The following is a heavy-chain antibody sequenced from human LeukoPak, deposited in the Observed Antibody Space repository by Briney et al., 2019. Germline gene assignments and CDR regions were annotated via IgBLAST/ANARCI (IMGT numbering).Heavy chain of an antibody. CDR3: AKDRFYCSSTSCYVGAVFDY. J-gene: IGHJ4*02. Sequence: GGSLRPSCAASGFTFSSYAMSWVRQAPGKGLEWVSAISGSGGNTYYADSVKGRFTISRDNSKNTLYLQMNSLRAEDTAVYYCAKDRFYCSSTSCYVGAVFDYWGQGTLVTVSS. D-gene: IGHD2-2*01. CDR2: ISGSGGNT. V-gene: IGHV3-23*01. CDR1: GFTFSSYA.